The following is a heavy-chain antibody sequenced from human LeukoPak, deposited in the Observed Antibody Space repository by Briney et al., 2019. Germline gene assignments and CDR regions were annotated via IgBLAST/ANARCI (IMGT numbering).Heavy chain of an antibody. Sequence: PSETLSLTCTVSGGSISSYYWSWIRQPPGKGLEWIGYIYYSGSTNYNPSLKSRVTISVDTSKNQFSLKLSSVPAADTAVYYCARAPGYSYGWEDYYYYYMDVWGKGTTVTVSS. CDR1: GGSISSYY. J-gene: IGHJ6*03. V-gene: IGHV4-59*01. CDR3: ARAPGYSYGWEDYYYYYMDV. D-gene: IGHD5-18*01. CDR2: IYYSGST.